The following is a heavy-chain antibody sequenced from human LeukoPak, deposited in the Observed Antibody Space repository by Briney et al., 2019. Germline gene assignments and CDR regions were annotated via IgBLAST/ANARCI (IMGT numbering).Heavy chain of an antibody. J-gene: IGHJ4*02. V-gene: IGHV3-74*01. CDR3: VRGYSSGYRLDY. CDR2: INGDGSST. CDR1: VFTPCSYC. D-gene: IGHD3-22*01. Sequence: GGSLRLSPVAPVFTPCSYCMHGVRENLVKGLLWVSRINGDGSSTDYADSEKGRFTISRDNAKNTVYLQMNSLKAEDTAVYYCVRGYSSGYRLDYWGQGTLVTVSS.